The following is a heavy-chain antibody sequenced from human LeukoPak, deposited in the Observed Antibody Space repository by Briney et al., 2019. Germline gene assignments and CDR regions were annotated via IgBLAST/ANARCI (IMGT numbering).Heavy chain of an antibody. D-gene: IGHD2-15*01. Sequence: PGGSLRLSCAASGFTVSTNYMTWVRQAPGKGLEWVSVIYSGGDTSYADSVKGRFTISRDNSKNTLYLQMNSLRAEDTAVYYCARDTPDYYYYYGMDVWGQGTTVTVSS. J-gene: IGHJ6*02. V-gene: IGHV3-53*01. CDR2: IYSGGDT. CDR3: ARDTPDYYYYYGMDV. CDR1: GFTVSTNY.